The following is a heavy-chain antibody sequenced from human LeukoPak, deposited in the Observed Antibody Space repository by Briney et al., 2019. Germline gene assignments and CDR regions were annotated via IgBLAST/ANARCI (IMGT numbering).Heavy chain of an antibody. CDR3: ARIGYNHYFDY. CDR2: INPNSGGT. V-gene: IGHV1-2*02. D-gene: IGHD5-24*01. J-gene: IGHJ4*02. Sequence: ASVKVSCKASGYTFTGYYIHWVRQAPGQGLDWMGWINPNSGGTNYAQTFQGRVTMTRDTSITTAYLELSRLRSDDTAVYYCARIGYNHYFDYWGQGTLVTVSS. CDR1: GYTFTGYY.